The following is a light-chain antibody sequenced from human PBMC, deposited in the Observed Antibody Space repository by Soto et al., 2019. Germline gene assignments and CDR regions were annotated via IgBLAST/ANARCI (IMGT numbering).Light chain of an antibody. CDR2: KAS. V-gene: IGKV1-5*03. J-gene: IGKJ1*01. CDR1: QTISSW. Sequence: DIEMTQSPSPLSGSVQDIVIITHPASQTISSWLAWYQQKXGKAPKXXIYKASTLTSGVPSRFSGSGSGTEFTLTISSLQPDDFETYYCQHYNSYPEAFGQGTQVDIK. CDR3: QHYNSYPEA.